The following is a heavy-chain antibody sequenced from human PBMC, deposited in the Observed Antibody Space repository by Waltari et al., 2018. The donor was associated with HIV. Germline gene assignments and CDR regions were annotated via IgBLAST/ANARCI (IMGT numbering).Heavy chain of an antibody. Sequence: EVQLVESVGGLVQPGGSLRLSCAASGFTFSSYSMNWVRRAPGKGLEGLSYITSGSTTIYYADAVKGRFTISRDNAKNSLYLQMNSLRAEDTAIYYCARDHMGYWGQGIQVTVLS. CDR2: ITSGSTTI. V-gene: IGHV3-48*01. CDR3: ARDHMGY. CDR1: GFTFSSYS. J-gene: IGHJ4*02.